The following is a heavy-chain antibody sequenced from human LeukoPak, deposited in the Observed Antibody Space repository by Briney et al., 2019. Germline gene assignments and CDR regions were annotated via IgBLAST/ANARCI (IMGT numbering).Heavy chain of an antibody. CDR1: GFTVDVYA. Sequence: GRSLRLSCAASGFTVDVYAMHWVRHHRGKWLGWVSGSSWNGGRIGYADSVKRRFTISRDNAKNSLYLQMNSLRAEDMAFYYCAKGSSYGYYYYMDVWGKGTTVTVSS. CDR2: SSWNGGRI. J-gene: IGHJ6*03. D-gene: IGHD5-18*01. V-gene: IGHV3-9*03. CDR3: AKGSSYGYYYYMDV.